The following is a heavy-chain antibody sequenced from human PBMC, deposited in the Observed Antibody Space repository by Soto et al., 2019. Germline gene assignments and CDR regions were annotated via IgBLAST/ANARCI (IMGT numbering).Heavy chain of an antibody. CDR2: IYDTGST. J-gene: IGHJ5*02. CDR3: ARTNTGCYHWFDP. D-gene: IGHD2-2*01. V-gene: IGHV4-39*01. Sequence: PSETLSLTCTLSGGSINRSGYYWGWIRQPPGKGLEWIGSIYDTGSTYYNPSLKSRATISVDTSKNQFSLKLSSVTAADTAMYYCARTNTGCYHWFDPWGPGTLVTVYS. CDR1: GGSINRSGYY.